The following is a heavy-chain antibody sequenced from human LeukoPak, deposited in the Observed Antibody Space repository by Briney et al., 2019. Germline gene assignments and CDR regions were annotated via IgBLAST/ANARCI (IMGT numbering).Heavy chain of an antibody. V-gene: IGHV3-21*01. CDR2: ISSSSSYI. Sequence: GGSLRLSCAASGFTFSSYSMNWVRQAPGKGLEWVSSISSSSSYIYYADSVKGRFTISRDNAKNSLYLQMNSLRAEDTAVYYCARDRSSGWWNYFDYWGQGTLVTVSS. J-gene: IGHJ4*02. CDR3: ARDRSSGWWNYFDY. CDR1: GFTFSSYS. D-gene: IGHD6-19*01.